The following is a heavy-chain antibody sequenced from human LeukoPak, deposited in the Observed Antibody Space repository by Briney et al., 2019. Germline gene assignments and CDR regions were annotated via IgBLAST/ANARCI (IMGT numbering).Heavy chain of an antibody. Sequence: GRSLRLSCTASGFTFGDYAMSWVRQAPGKGLEWVGFIRKKGFGGTTEYAASVKGRFTISRDDSNRIAYLQMNSLKTEDTAVYYCARANCVNGVCYHFDYWGQGTLVIVSS. V-gene: IGHV3-49*04. CDR3: ARANCVNGVCYHFDY. CDR1: GFTFGDYA. CDR2: IRKKGFGGTT. J-gene: IGHJ4*02. D-gene: IGHD2-8*01.